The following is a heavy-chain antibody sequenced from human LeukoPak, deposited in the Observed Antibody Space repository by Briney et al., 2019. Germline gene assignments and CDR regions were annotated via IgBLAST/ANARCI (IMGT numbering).Heavy chain of an antibody. CDR2: ISGSGGST. CDR1: GFTFSSYA. V-gene: IGHV3-23*01. CDR3: AKGSDYYDSSGSLAFDI. Sequence: GGSLRLSCAASGFTFSSYAMSWVRQAPGKGLEWVSAISGSGGSTYYADSVKGRFTISRDNSKNTLYLQMNSLRAEDTAVYYCAKGSDYYDSSGSLAFDIWGQGTMVTVSS. J-gene: IGHJ3*02. D-gene: IGHD3-22*01.